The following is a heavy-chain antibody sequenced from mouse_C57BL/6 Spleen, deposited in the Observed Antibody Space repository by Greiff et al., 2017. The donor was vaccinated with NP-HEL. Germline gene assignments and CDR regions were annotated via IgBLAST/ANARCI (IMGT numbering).Heavy chain of an antibody. Sequence: VQLQQSGAELVMPGASVKLSCKASGYTFTSYWMHWVKQRPGQGLEWIGEIDPSDSYTNYNQKFKGKSTLTVDKSSSTAYMQLSSLTSEDAAVYYCARGYYGSSSDYYAMDYWGQGTSVTVSS. CDR1: GYTFTSYW. J-gene: IGHJ4*01. D-gene: IGHD1-1*01. CDR2: IDPSDSYT. V-gene: IGHV1-69*01. CDR3: ARGYYGSSSDYYAMDY.